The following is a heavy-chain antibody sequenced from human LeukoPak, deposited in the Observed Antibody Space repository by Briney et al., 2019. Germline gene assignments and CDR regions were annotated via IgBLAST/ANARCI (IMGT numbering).Heavy chain of an antibody. V-gene: IGHV4-34*01. CDR1: GESFSGYY. CDR2: INHSGST. J-gene: IGHJ3*02. D-gene: IGHD2-15*01. CDR3: ARPIRGGYAAFDI. Sequence: KPSETLSLTCAVCGESFSGYYWSWIRQPPGKGLEWIWEINHSGSTNYNPSLKSRVTISVDTSKNQFSLKLSSVTAADTAVYYCARPIRGGYAAFDIWGQGTMVTVSS.